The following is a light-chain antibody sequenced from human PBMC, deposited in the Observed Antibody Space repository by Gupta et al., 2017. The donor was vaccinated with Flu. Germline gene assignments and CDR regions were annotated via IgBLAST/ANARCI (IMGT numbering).Light chain of an antibody. CDR2: GAS. V-gene: IGKV1-16*02. J-gene: IGKJ2*01. Sequence: PSSLSASVGDRVTITCRASHGISTLLARFQQKPGKAPKSLIYGASSLHTGVPSKFTGSGSGTDFTLTINSLQPEDFATYYCQQYSTFPYTFGQGTKLEIK. CDR1: HGISTL. CDR3: QQYSTFPYT.